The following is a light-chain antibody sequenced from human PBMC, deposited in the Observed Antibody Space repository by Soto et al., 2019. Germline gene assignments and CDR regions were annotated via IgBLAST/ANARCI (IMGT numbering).Light chain of an antibody. J-gene: IGKJ1*01. Sequence: EIVLTQSPGTLSLSPGERGTLSCRASQSVSGSYLAWYQQKPCQAPRLLIYEASNRATGISDRFSGSGSGTDFTLTISRLEPEDFAVYYSQHYGSLLWTFGQGTNVEIE. CDR3: QHYGSLLWT. CDR2: EAS. CDR1: QSVSGSY. V-gene: IGKV3-20*01.